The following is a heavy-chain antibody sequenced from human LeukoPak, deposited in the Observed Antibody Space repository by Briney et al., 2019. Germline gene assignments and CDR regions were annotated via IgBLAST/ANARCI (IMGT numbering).Heavy chain of an antibody. CDR1: GFTFSSYG. Sequence: PGGSLRLSCAASGFTFSSYGMSWVRQAPGKGLEWVSAISGSGGSTYYADSVKGRFTISRDNSKNTLYLQMNSLRAEDTAVYYCAKALSWGYFDWLSPFDYWGQGTLVTVSS. J-gene: IGHJ4*02. CDR3: AKALSWGYFDWLSPFDY. V-gene: IGHV3-23*01. D-gene: IGHD3-9*01. CDR2: ISGSGGST.